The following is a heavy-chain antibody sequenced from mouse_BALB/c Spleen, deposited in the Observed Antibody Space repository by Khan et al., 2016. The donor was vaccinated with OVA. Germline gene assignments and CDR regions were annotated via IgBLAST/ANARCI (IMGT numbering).Heavy chain of an antibody. D-gene: IGHD2-2*01. CDR1: GYTFTDYA. J-gene: IGHJ3*01. V-gene: IGHV1S137*01. CDR3: ARPGLRRGAWFAY. CDR2: ISTYSGNT. Sequence: QVQLQQSGPELVRPGVSVKISCKGSGYTFTDYAMHWVKQSHAKSLEWIGVISTYSGNTNYNQKFQGKATMTVDKSSRQAYMEHARLTSEDSAIYYCARPGLRRGAWFAYWSQGTLVTVSA.